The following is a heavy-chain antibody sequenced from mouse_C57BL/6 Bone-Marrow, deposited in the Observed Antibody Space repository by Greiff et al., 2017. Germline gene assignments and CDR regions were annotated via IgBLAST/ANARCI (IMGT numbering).Heavy chain of an antibody. CDR1: GYTFTSYG. J-gene: IGHJ2*01. Sequence: VQLQESGAELARPGASVKLSCKASGYTFTSYGISWVKQRTGQGLEWIGEIYPRSGNTYYNEKFKGKATLTADKSSSTAYMELRSLTSEDSAVYFCARHAITTVIDYWGQGTTLTVSS. V-gene: IGHV1-81*01. CDR3: ARHAITTVIDY. CDR2: IYPRSGNT. D-gene: IGHD1-1*01.